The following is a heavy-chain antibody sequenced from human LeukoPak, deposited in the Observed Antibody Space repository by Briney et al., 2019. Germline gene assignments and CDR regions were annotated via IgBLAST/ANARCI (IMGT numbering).Heavy chain of an antibody. CDR3: ARSLTFDY. CDR1: GFTFSTYS. CDR2: ISSSSSTI. D-gene: IGHD3-10*01. J-gene: IGHJ4*02. Sequence: GGSLRLSCAASGFTFSTYSMNWVRQAPGEGLEWVSYISSSSSTIYYADSVKGRFTISRDNAKNSLYLQMNSLRAEDTAVYYCARSLTFDYWGQGTLVTVSS. V-gene: IGHV3-48*01.